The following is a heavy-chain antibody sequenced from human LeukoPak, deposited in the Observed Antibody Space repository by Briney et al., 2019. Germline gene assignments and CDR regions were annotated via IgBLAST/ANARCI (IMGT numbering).Heavy chain of an antibody. D-gene: IGHD2-2*01. Sequence: ASVTVSCKASGYTFTIYGISWVRQAPGQGLERMGWISAYNGDRNYAQKLQGRVPMTTDTSTSTAYMELTSLRSDDTAVYYCARDGDIVVVPAARNWFDPWGQGTLVTVSS. V-gene: IGHV1-18*01. CDR3: ARDGDIVVVPAARNWFDP. CDR2: ISAYNGDR. CDR1: GYTFTIYG. J-gene: IGHJ5*02.